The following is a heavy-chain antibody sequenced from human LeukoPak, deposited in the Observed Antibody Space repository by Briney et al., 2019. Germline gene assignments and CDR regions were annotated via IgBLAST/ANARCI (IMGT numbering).Heavy chain of an antibody. CDR2: IYPSGST. V-gene: IGHV4-4*07. Sequence: PSETLSLTCTVSGGSISSYYWRWLRQPAGKGLEWIGRIYPSGSTNYNPSLKRRVTISVGTSKNQFSLTQSSVTAADTPVYYFARDGFWYFDLWGRGTLVTVSS. CDR1: GGSISSYY. D-gene: IGHD2-2*03. J-gene: IGHJ2*01. CDR3: ARDGFWYFDL.